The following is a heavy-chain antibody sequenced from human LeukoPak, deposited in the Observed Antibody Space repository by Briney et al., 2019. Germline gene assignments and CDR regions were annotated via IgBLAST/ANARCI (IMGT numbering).Heavy chain of an antibody. V-gene: IGHV4-61*01. CDR1: GGSVSRGSYY. CDR3: ARDPRSSGYCSGGSCSDWFDP. Sequence: PSETLSLTCTVSGGSVSRGSYYWSWIRQPPGKGLEWIGYIYYSGSTNYNPSLKSRVTISVDTPKNQFSLKPSSVTAADTAVYYCARDPRSSGYCSGGSCSDWFDPWGQGTLVTVSS. CDR2: IYYSGST. J-gene: IGHJ5*02. D-gene: IGHD2-15*01.